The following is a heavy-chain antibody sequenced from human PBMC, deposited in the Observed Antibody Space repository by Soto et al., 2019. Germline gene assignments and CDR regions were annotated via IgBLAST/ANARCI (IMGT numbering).Heavy chain of an antibody. CDR2: VYYTGST. CDR3: VRTAREGAVAPHWCDR. Sequence: SETLSLTCTVSGASIRSTDYYWSWIRQAPGKGLEWIGYVYYTGSTYYNPSLMSRLTISVDTSKNQFSLKLTSVTAAETAVYYCVRTAREGAVAPHWCDRWGKGTQVTVSS. CDR1: GASIRSTDYY. J-gene: IGHJ5*02. D-gene: IGHD2-21*02. V-gene: IGHV4-30-4*01.